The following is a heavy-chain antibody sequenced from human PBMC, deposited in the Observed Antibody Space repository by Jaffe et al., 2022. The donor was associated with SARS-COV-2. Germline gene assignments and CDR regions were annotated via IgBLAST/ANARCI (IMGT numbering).Heavy chain of an antibody. D-gene: IGHD4-17*01. CDR2: IKQDGSER. J-gene: IGHJ4*02. Sequence: EVQLVESGGVLVRPGGSLRLSCAASGFTFGGYWMSWVRQAPGKGLEWLANIKQDGSERFYVDSVKGRFTISRDNAQNSLYLQMNSLTVEDTAVYYCAKETDSGGHFDYWGRGTLVTVSS. CDR3: AKETDSGGHFDY. CDR1: GFTFGGYW. V-gene: IGHV3-7*04.